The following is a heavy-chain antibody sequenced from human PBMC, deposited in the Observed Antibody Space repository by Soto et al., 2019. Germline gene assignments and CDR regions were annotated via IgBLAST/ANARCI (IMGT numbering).Heavy chain of an antibody. CDR1: GFTFSSYA. CDR3: ARRTSGSYLDY. J-gene: IGHJ4*02. V-gene: IGHV3-23*01. Sequence: EVQLLESGGGLVQPGGSLRLSCAASGFTFSSYAMSWVRQAPGKGLEWVSVISGSGDSTYYADSVKGRFTISRDNSKNTLYLQMNSLRAEDTAVYYCARRTSGSYLDYWGQGTLVTVSS. CDR2: ISGSGDST. D-gene: IGHD6-19*01.